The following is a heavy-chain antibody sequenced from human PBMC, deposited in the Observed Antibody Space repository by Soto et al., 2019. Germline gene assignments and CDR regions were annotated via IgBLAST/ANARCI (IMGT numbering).Heavy chain of an antibody. Sequence: ASVKFSCKVSGYNFSTYGMHWVRHAPGQSLEWMGWLNGGTGQTRYSQRFKDRVIITRDTSARTGYMELSSLRSEETAVYYCARGKGMEENYFYYGLDIWGQGTTVTV. CDR1: GYNFSTYG. V-gene: IGHV1-3*01. D-gene: IGHD1-1*01. J-gene: IGHJ6*02. CDR2: LNGGTGQT. CDR3: ARGKGMEENYFYYGLDI.